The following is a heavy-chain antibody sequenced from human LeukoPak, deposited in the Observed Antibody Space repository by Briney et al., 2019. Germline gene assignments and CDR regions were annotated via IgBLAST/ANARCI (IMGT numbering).Heavy chain of an antibody. D-gene: IGHD3-10*01. CDR1: GGSISSYY. CDR3: ARGGMVRGVIITAYYYYYMDV. V-gene: IGHV4-4*07. J-gene: IGHJ6*03. CDR2: IYTSGST. Sequence: SETLSLTCTVSGGSISSYYWSWIRQPAGKGLEWIGRIYTSGSTNYNPSLKSRVTMSVDTSKNQFSLKLSSVTAADTAVYYCARGGMVRGVIITAYYYYYMDVWGKGTTVTVSS.